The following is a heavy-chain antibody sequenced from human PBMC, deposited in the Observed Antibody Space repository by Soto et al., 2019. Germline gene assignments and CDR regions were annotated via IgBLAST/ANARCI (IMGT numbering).Heavy chain of an antibody. V-gene: IGHV1-69*13. CDR3: ARDRPIPDTVLVPPGWLVQNWFDP. D-gene: IGHD2-2*01. CDR1: GGTFSSYA. Sequence: ASVKVSCKASGGTFSSYAISWVRQAPGQGLEWMGEIIPIFGIPNYAQKFQGRVTINADESTSTGYMELSSLRSEDTAVYYCARDRPIPDTVLVPPGWLVQNWFDPWGQGPWSPS. J-gene: IGHJ5*02. CDR2: IIPIFGIP.